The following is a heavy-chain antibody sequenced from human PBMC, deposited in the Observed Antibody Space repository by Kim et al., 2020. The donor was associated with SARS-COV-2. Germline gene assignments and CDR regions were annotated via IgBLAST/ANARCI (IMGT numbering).Heavy chain of an antibody. J-gene: IGHJ6*02. CDR1: GGSISSSSYY. CDR3: ASFGDWNYGYYYYGMDV. CDR2: IYYSGST. D-gene: IGHD1-7*01. V-gene: IGHV4-39*01. Sequence: SETLSLTCTVSGGSISSSSYYWGWIRQPPGKGLEWIGSIYYSGSTYYNPSLKSRVTISVDTSKNQFSLKLSSVTAADTAVYYCASFGDWNYGYYYYGMDVWGQGTTVTVSS.